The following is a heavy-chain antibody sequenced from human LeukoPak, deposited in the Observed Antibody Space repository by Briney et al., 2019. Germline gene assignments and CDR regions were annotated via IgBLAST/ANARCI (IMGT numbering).Heavy chain of an antibody. J-gene: IGHJ6*03. Sequence: SETLSLTCEVNGGSFDDYHWTWIRQSPGKGLEWIGEINDSGSPLYSPSLRSRLTISVDTSKNQFSLKLSSVTAADAAVYYCARTPESHSWQTRYCSYSMDVWAKGPRSPSP. CDR2: INDSGSP. D-gene: IGHD6-13*01. CDR3: ARTPESHSWQTRYCSYSMDV. CDR1: GGSFDDYH. V-gene: IGHV4-34*01.